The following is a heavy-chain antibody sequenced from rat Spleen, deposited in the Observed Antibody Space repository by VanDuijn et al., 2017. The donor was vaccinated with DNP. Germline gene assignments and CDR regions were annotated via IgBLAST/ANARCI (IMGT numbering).Heavy chain of an antibody. D-gene: IGHD1-4*01. CDR2: ITSSGGYT. V-gene: IGHV5-25*01. CDR3: ARGDYGSNRYAMDA. CDR1: GFTFSNYY. Sequence: EVQLVESGGGLVQPGRSLKLSCAASGFTFSNYYMAWIRQVPGKGLEWVASITSSGGYTYYPDSVKGRFTVSRDNGKNTLYLQMNSRRSEDTATYYCARGDYGSNRYAMDAWGQGTSVTVSS. J-gene: IGHJ4*01.